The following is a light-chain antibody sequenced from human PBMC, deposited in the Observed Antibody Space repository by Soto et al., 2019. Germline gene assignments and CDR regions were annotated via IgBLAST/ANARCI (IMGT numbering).Light chain of an antibody. CDR3: CSYAGRYTYV. CDR1: NSDVGGYNY. CDR2: DVS. Sequence: QSVLTQPPSVSRSPGQSVTISCTGNNSDVGGYNYVSWYQQHPGKAPKLMIYDVSKRPSGVPDRFSGSKSGNTASLTISGLQAEDEADYYCCSYAGRYTYVFGTGTKVTVL. V-gene: IGLV2-11*01. J-gene: IGLJ1*01.